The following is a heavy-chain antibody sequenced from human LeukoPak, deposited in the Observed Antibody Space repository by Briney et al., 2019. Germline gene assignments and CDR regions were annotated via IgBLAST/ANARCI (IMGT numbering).Heavy chain of an antibody. D-gene: IGHD3-16*01. CDR3: ARDEPSVWWIVPCGG. CDR2: IIPIFGTA. J-gene: IGHJ4*02. Sequence: ASVNVSCKASGGTFSSYAISWVRQAPGQGLEWMGGIIPIFGTANYAQKFQGRVTITADKSTSTAYMELSSLRSEDTAVYYCARDEPSVWWIVPCGGWGQGTLVTVSS. V-gene: IGHV1-69*06. CDR1: GGTFSSYA.